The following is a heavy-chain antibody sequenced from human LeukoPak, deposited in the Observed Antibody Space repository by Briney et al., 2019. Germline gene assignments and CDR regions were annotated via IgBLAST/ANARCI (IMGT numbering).Heavy chain of an antibody. CDR3: AKDPNQLKHYYDSSGYFDY. CDR1: GFTFDDYT. D-gene: IGHD3-22*01. Sequence: PGGSLRLSCAASGFTFDDYTMHWVRQAPGKGLEWVSLISWDGGSTYYADSVKGRFTISRDNSKNSLYLQMNSLRTEDTALYYCAKDPNQLKHYYDSSGYFDYWGQGTLVTVSS. J-gene: IGHJ4*02. V-gene: IGHV3-43*01. CDR2: ISWDGGST.